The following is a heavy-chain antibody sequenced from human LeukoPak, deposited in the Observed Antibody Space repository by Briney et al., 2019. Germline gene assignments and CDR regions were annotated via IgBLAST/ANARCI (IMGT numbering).Heavy chain of an antibody. D-gene: IGHD1/OR15-1a*01. Sequence: SETLSLTCTVSGGSISSCYWSWIRQPPGKGLEWIGYIYYSGSTNYNPSLKSRVTISVDTSKNQFSLKLSSVTAADTAVYYCARSPSNTPAYYFDYWGQGTLVTVSS. CDR1: GGSISSCY. CDR2: IYYSGST. V-gene: IGHV4-59*01. J-gene: IGHJ4*02. CDR3: ARSPSNTPAYYFDY.